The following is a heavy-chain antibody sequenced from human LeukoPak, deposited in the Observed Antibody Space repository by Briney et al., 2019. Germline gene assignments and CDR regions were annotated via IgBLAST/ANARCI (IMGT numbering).Heavy chain of an antibody. Sequence: PGGSLRLSCAASGFTFSSYAMSWVRQAPGKGLEWVSAISGSGGSTYYADSVKGRFTISRDNSKNTLYLQMNSLRAEDTAVYYCAKRAVLIWFGDRESAFDIWGQGTMVTVSS. D-gene: IGHD3-10*01. CDR2: ISGSGGST. J-gene: IGHJ3*02. CDR3: AKRAVLIWFGDRESAFDI. V-gene: IGHV3-23*01. CDR1: GFTFSSYA.